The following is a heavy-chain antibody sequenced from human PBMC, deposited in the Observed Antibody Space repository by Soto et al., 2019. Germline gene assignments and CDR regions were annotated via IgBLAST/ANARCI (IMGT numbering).Heavy chain of an antibody. V-gene: IGHV3-7*05. CDR1: GFTFSSYW. D-gene: IGHD5-12*01. Sequence: EVQLVESGGGLVQPGGSLRLSCAASGFTFSSYWMSWVRQAPGKGLEWVANIKQDGGEKYYVDSVKGRFTIARDNGTKAMCLQMNSLRAEDTAVYYCGGALPDTVYRVADYWGQGTLVSVSS. CDR3: GGALPDTVYRVADY. J-gene: IGHJ4*02. CDR2: IKQDGGEK.